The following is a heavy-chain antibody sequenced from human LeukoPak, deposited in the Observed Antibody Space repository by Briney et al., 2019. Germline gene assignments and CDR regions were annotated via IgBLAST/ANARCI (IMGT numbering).Heavy chain of an antibody. D-gene: IGHD3-9*01. J-gene: IGHJ3*02. V-gene: IGHV4-34*01. CDR1: GGSFSGYY. CDR2: INHSGST. CDR3: ARGELRYSDWFYDAFDI. Sequence: SETLSLTCAVYGGSFSGYYWSWIRQPPGKGLEWIGEINHSGSTNYNPSLKSRVTISVDTSKNQFSLKLSSVTAADTAVYYCARGELRYSDWFYDAFDIWGQGTMVTVSS.